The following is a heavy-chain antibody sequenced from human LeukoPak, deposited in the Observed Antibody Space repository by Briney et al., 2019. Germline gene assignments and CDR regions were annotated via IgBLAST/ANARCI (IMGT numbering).Heavy chain of an antibody. D-gene: IGHD3-10*01. CDR1: GGSISSNY. CDR3: ASGDRVANFDF. CDR2: IYDNGYSAST. J-gene: IGHJ4*02. V-gene: IGHV4-59*01. Sequence: PSETLSLTCTVSGGSISSNYWSWIRQPPGKGLEWIGNIYDNGYSASTNYNPSLKSRVTISVDTSKNQFSLNLNSVTAADTAIYYCASGDRVANFDFWGQGTLVTDSS.